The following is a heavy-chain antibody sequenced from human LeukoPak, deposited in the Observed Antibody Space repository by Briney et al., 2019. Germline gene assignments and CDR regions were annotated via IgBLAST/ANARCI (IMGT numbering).Heavy chain of an antibody. Sequence: GRSLRLSCAASGFTFSSYGMHWVRHAPGKGLEWVAVISYDGSNKYYADSVKGRFTISRDNSKSTLYLQMNSLRAEDTAVYCCAKSARSPKLRYFDWLLSGAFDIWGQGTMVTVSS. D-gene: IGHD3-9*01. CDR1: GFTFSSYG. CDR2: ISYDGSNK. CDR3: AKSARSPKLRYFDWLLSGAFDI. V-gene: IGHV3-30*18. J-gene: IGHJ3*02.